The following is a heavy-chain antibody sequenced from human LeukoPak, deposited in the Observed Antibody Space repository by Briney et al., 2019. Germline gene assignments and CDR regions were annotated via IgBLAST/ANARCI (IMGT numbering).Heavy chain of an antibody. CDR1: GYSFTSYW. CDR3: ARLLCSSTSCRDYGYFDY. D-gene: IGHD2-2*01. V-gene: IGHV5-51*01. J-gene: IGHJ4*02. CDR2: IYPGDSDT. Sequence: GESLKISCKGSGYSFTSYWIVWVRQMPGKGLEWMGIIYPGDSDTRYSPSFQGQVTISADKSIRTAYVQWRSLKASDTAMYYCARLLCSSTSCRDYGYFDYWGQGTLVTVSS.